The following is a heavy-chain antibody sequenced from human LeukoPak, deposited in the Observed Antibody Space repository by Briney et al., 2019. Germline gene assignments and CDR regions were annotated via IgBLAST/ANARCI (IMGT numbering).Heavy chain of an antibody. J-gene: IGHJ4*02. Sequence: PGTSLRLSCAASGFTFSSSGMHWVRQAPGKWLEWVAVISYDGSNTYYADSVKGRFTISRDNSKNTLYLQMNSLRADDTAVYYCVRDFDYWGQGTLVTVSS. CDR2: ISYDGSNT. CDR3: VRDFDY. CDR1: GFTFSSSG. V-gene: IGHV3-30*03.